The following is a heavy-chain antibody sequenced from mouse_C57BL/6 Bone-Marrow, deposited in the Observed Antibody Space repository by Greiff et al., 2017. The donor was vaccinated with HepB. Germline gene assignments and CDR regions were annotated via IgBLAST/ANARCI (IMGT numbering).Heavy chain of an antibody. D-gene: IGHD3-2*02. Sequence: QVQLKQPGAELVKPGASVKLSCKASGYTFTSYWMHWVKQRPGQGLEWIGRIGPDSGGTKYNEKFKSKATLTVDKPSSTSYMQLSSLTSEDSAGYYCARWSSGYRYFDVWGTGTTVTVSS. J-gene: IGHJ1*03. CDR3: ARWSSGYRYFDV. CDR1: GYTFTSYW. V-gene: IGHV1-72*01. CDR2: IGPDSGGT.